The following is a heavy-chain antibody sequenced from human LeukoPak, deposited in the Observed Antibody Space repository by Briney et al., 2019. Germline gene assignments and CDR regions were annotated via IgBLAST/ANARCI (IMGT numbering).Heavy chain of an antibody. CDR3: ARDDYGDYYFDY. CDR1: VFTFSSYS. V-gene: IGHV3-53*01. D-gene: IGHD4-17*01. J-gene: IGHJ4*02. CDR2: IYSGGST. Sequence: GGSLRLSCAASVFTFSSYSMSWVRQAPWKGLEWVSVIYSGGSTYYADSVKGRFTISRDNSKNTLYLQMNNLRAEDTAVYYCARDDYGDYYFDYWGQGTLVTVSS.